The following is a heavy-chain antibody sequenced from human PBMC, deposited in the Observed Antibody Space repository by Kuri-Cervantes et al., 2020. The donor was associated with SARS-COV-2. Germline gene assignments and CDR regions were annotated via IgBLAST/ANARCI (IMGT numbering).Heavy chain of an antibody. CDR1: GFLFSASA. V-gene: IGHV3-73*01. D-gene: IGHD6-6*01. CDR2: VRGKANNYAT. Sequence: GGSLRLTCEVSGFLFSASAIHWVRQGSGKGLEWVGRVRGKANNYATAYAASVKGRFTISRDDSKNMAYLQMNSLSAEDTALYYCAREAPALRSSPFDNWGQGTLVTVSS. J-gene: IGHJ4*02. CDR3: AREAPALRSSPFDN.